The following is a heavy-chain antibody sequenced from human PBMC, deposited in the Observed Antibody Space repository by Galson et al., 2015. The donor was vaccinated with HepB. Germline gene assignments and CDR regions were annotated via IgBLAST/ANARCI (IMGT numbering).Heavy chain of an antibody. CDR2: INPSGGST. CDR1: GYTFTSYY. CDR3: ARKGYYYDSSGYWNYGMDV. Sequence: SVKVSCKASGYTFTSYYMHWVRQAPGQGLEWMGIINPSGGSTSYAQKFQGRVTMTRDTSTSTVYMELSSLRSEDTAAYYCARKGYYYDSSGYWNYGMDVWGQGTTVTVSS. D-gene: IGHD3-22*01. J-gene: IGHJ6*02. V-gene: IGHV1-46*01.